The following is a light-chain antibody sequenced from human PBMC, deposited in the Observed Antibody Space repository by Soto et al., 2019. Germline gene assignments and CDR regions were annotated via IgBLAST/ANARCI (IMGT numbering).Light chain of an antibody. CDR3: QQYNSYLVT. Sequence: DFKMTQSPSTLSASVRDRVTITCRASQSINTWLAWYQQKPGKAPKHLIYKASSLESGVPSRFSGSGSGTEFTLTISSLQPDDFATYYCQQYNSYLVTFGQGTRVEIK. CDR2: KAS. V-gene: IGKV1-5*03. J-gene: IGKJ1*01. CDR1: QSINTW.